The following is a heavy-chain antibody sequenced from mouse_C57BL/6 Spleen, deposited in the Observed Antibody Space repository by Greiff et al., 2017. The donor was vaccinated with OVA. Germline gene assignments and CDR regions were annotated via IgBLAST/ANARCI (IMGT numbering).Heavy chain of an antibody. CDR2: IWRGGST. J-gene: IGHJ4*01. CDR3: AKRGDYDYGYAMDY. Sequence: VQLQESGPGLVQPSQSLSITCTVSGFSLTSYGVHWVRQSPGKGLEWLGVIWRGGSTDYNAAFMSRLSITKDNSKSQVFFKMNSLQADDTAIYYCAKRGDYDYGYAMDYWGQGTSVTVSS. V-gene: IGHV2-5*01. CDR1: GFSLTSYG. D-gene: IGHD2-4*01.